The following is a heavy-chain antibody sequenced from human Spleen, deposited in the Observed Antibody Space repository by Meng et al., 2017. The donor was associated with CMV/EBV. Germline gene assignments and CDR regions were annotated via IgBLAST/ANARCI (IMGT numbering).Heavy chain of an antibody. V-gene: IGHV4-39*07. CDR3: ARERAPYHDFWSGIYNNDYYGLDI. CDR1: GDSISGSFYY. CDR2: LSSSGTT. Sequence: SETLSLTCIVSGDSISGSFYYWGWIRQPPVKGLEWIGSLSSSGTTYYNPSLKSRVTMSVYSSKNQFSLNLSSVTAADTALYYCARERAPYHDFWSGIYNNDYYGLDIWGQGTAVTVSS. D-gene: IGHD3-3*01. J-gene: IGHJ6*02.